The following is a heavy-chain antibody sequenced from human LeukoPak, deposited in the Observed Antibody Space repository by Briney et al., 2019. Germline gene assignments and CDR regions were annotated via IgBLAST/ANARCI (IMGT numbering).Heavy chain of an antibody. J-gene: IGHJ3*02. D-gene: IGHD3-22*01. V-gene: IGHV1-8*01. Sequence: ASVKVSCKASGYTFTSYDINWVRQATGQGLEWMGWMNPNSGNTGYAQKFQGRVTMTRNTSISTAYMELSSLRSEDTAVYYCAVYDSSGYYYSNDAFGIWGQGTMVTVSS. CDR1: GYTFTSYD. CDR2: MNPNSGNT. CDR3: AVYDSSGYYYSNDAFGI.